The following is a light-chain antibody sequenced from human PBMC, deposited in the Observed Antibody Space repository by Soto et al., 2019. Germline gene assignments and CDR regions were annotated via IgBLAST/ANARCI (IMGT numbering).Light chain of an antibody. J-gene: IGKJ1*01. CDR2: DAS. CDR1: QSISGW. V-gene: IGKV1-5*01. CDR3: QQYNIYWT. Sequence: DIQLTQSPSSLSASVGDRVTITCRASQSISGWLAWYQQKPGKAPKLLIYDASSLETGVPSRFSDNGSGTEFTLTISSLQSDDFAIYYCQQYNIYWTFGQGTKVEI.